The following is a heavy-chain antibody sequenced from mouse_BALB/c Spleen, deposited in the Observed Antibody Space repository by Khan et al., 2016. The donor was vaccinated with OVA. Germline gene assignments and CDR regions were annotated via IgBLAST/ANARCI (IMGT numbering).Heavy chain of an antibody. Sequence: QVQLKESGAELARPGASVKLSCKASGYIFTDYNIHWMRPRTGQGLEWIGEIYPGSDNTYYNERFKGKATLTVDKSSSTAYMHLSSLTSEDSAVYCCTREWAAWFPYWGQGTLVTVSA. CDR2: IYPGSDNT. CDR3: TREWAAWFPY. CDR1: GYIFTDYN. J-gene: IGHJ3*01. V-gene: IGHV1-77*01.